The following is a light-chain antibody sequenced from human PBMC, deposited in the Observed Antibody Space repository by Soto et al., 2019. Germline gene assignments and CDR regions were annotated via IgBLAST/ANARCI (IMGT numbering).Light chain of an antibody. CDR3: SSYTSSSTYV. J-gene: IGLJ1*01. CDR1: SSDVGGYNY. Sequence: SVLTQPASVSGSPGQSITIPCTGTSSDVGGYNYVSWYQQHPGKAPKLIIYDVSNRPSGVSNRSSGSKSGNTASLTISGLQAEDEADYYCSSYTSSSTYVFGTGTMVTVL. CDR2: DVS. V-gene: IGLV2-14*03.